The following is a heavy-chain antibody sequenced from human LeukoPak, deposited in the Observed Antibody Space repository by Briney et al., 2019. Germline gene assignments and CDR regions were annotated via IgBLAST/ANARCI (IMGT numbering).Heavy chain of an antibody. CDR3: ARDQYYYDRGALDI. J-gene: IGHJ3*02. D-gene: IGHD3-22*01. Sequence: GGSLRLSCAASGFTFSSDWMHWVRQAPGEGLVWVSRISSDGSSTSYADSVKGRFTISRDNAKNTLYLQMNSLRAEDTAVYYCARDQYYYDRGALDIWGQGTMVTVSS. CDR2: ISSDGSST. V-gene: IGHV3-74*01. CDR1: GFTFSSDW.